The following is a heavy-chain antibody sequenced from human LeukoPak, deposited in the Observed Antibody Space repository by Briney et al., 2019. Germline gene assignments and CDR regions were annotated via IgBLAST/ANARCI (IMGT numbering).Heavy chain of an antibody. D-gene: IGHD6-19*01. CDR3: ARGASSGWSPAY. J-gene: IGHJ4*02. CDR2: INPNSGGT. CDR1: GYTVTGYY. Sequence: ASVKVSCKASGYTVTGYYMHWVRQAPGQGLEWMGWINPNSGGTNYAQKFQGRVTMTRDTSISTAYMELSRLRSDDTAVYYCARGASSGWSPAYWGQGTLVTVSS. V-gene: IGHV1-2*02.